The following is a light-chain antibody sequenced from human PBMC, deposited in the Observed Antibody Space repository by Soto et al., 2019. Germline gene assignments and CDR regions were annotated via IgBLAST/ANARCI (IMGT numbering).Light chain of an antibody. CDR1: HSVSNW. CDR2: KAS. J-gene: IGKJ1*01. V-gene: IGKV1-5*03. CDR3: QHYNSYRWT. Sequence: DITLSQSPSTLSASVGDRVTITCRARHSVSNWLAWYQQKPGKAPKLLIYKASSMESGVPSRFSGSGSGTEFTLTISSLQPDDFATYYCQHYNSYRWTFGQGTKVDIK.